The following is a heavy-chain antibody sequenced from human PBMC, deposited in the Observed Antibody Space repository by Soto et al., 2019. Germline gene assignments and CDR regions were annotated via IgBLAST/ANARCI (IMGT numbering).Heavy chain of an antibody. CDR3: ARDYYDSSGYLPADAFAI. J-gene: IGHJ3*02. CDR2: ISYDGSNK. V-gene: IGHV3-30-3*01. D-gene: IGHD3-22*01. CDR1: GFTFSSYA. Sequence: QVQLVESGGGVVQPGRSLRLSCAASGFTFSSYAMHWVRQAPGKGLEWVAVISYDGSNKYYADSVKGRFTISRDNSKNTLYLQMNSLRAEDTAVYYCARDYYDSSGYLPADAFAIWGQGTMVTVSS.